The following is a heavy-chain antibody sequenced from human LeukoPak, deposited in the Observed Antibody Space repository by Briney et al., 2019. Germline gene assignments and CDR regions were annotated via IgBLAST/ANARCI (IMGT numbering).Heavy chain of an antibody. CDR1: GFTFSSYA. J-gene: IGHJ4*02. CDR2: ISYDGSNK. CDR3: ARDGDFWSGYLEDY. V-gene: IGHV3-30-3*01. Sequence: TGGSLRLSCAASGFTFSSYAMHWVRQAPGKGLEWVAVISYDGSNKYYADSVKGRFTISRDNSKNTLYLQMNSLRAEDTAVYYCARDGDFWSGYLEDYWGQGTLVTVSS. D-gene: IGHD3-3*01.